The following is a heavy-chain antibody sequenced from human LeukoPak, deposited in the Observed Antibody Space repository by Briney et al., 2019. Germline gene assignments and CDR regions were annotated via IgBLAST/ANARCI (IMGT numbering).Heavy chain of an antibody. D-gene: IGHD3-22*01. V-gene: IGHV3-74*01. Sequence: PGGSLRLSCAASGFTFSSHWMHWVRQAPGKGLVWVSRINSDGRSTSYVDSVAGRFTICRDNAKNTLYLQMNSLRAEDTAVYYCARGNYYDSSGPGGYWGQGTLVIVSS. J-gene: IGHJ4*02. CDR1: GFTFSSHW. CDR3: ARGNYYDSSGPGGY. CDR2: INSDGRST.